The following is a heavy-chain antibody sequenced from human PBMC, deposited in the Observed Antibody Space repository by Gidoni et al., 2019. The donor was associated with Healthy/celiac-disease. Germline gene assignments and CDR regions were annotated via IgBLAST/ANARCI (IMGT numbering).Heavy chain of an antibody. CDR2: IYYSGST. CDR1: GCSIIRSSYY. D-gene: IGHD3-10*01. V-gene: IGHV4-39*01. Sequence: QLHLQHSGPGLVKPSETLSLTRTFSGCSIIRSSYYWGWTRQPPGMGLGWIGSIYYSGSTYYNRSLKSRVTISVDTFKNQFSLKLSSVTAADTAVYYCARALLLWFGELLSWFDPWGQGTLVTVSS. CDR3: ARALLLWFGELLSWFDP. J-gene: IGHJ5*02.